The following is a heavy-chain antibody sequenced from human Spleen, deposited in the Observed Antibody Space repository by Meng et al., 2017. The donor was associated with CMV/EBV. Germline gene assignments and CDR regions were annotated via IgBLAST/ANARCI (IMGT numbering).Heavy chain of an antibody. D-gene: IGHD4-11*01. J-gene: IGHJ5*01. CDR2: ISDNTGSAT. CDR3: ARDGLQFDS. Sequence: GGSLRLSCAASGFTFSSYEFNWVRQAPGKGLEWVSYISDNTGSATYYADSVKGRFTISRDNAKNSLYLQMNSLRAEDTAVYYCARDGLQFDSWGQGTLVTVSS. V-gene: IGHV3-48*03. CDR1: GFTFSSYE.